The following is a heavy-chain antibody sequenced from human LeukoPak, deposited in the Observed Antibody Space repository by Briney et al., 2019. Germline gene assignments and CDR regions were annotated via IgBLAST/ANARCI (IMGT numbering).Heavy chain of an antibody. CDR1: GGSISSYY. Sequence: PSETLSLTCTVSGGSISSYYWSWIRQTPGKGLEWIGYIYYSGSTNFNPSLKSRVTISVDTSKNQFSLKMSSVTAADTAVYYCARDHVGSGPITNWFDPWGQGTLVTVSS. D-gene: IGHD6-19*01. CDR2: IYYSGST. CDR3: ARDHVGSGPITNWFDP. V-gene: IGHV4-59*01. J-gene: IGHJ5*02.